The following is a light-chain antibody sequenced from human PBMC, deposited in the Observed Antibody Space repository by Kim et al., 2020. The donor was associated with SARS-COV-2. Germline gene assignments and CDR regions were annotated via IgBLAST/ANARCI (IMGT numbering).Light chain of an antibody. CDR3: SSYRSGSTYV. CDR1: SSDVGSYNR. J-gene: IGLJ1*01. Sequence: GQSVTISCTGPSSDVGSYNRVSWYQQPPGTAPKLMIYEVINRPSGVPDRFSGSKSGNTASLTISGLQAEDEADYYCSSYRSGSTYVFGTGTKVTVL. CDR2: EVI. V-gene: IGLV2-18*02.